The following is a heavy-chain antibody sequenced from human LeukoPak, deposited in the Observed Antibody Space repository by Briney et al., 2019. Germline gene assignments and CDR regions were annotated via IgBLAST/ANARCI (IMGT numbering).Heavy chain of an antibody. V-gene: IGHV5-51*01. CDR2: IYPGDSNT. CDR3: AMSRQYYDFWSGYSPPFYFDY. CDR1: GYSFTSHW. Sequence: GESLKISCKGSGYSFTSHWIAWVRQMPGKGLEWMGIIYPGDSNTRYSPSFQGQVTISADKSISTAYLQWSSLKASDTAMYYCAMSRQYYDFWSGYSPPFYFDYWGQGTLVTVSS. J-gene: IGHJ4*02. D-gene: IGHD3-3*01.